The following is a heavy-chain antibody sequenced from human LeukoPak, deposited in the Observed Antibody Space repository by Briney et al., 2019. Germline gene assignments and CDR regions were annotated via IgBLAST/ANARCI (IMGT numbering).Heavy chain of an antibody. CDR2: INPSGGST. J-gene: IGHJ4*02. CDR3: ARGPQVYDIRDSTAAKIDY. Sequence: ASVKVSCKASGYTFTIYYMHWVRQAPGQGLEWMGIINPSGGSTSYAQKFQGRVTMTRDMSKSTVYMDLSSLRSEDTAVYYCARGPQVYDIRDSTAAKIDYWGQGTLVTVSS. V-gene: IGHV1-46*01. CDR1: GYTFTIYY. D-gene: IGHD3-16*01.